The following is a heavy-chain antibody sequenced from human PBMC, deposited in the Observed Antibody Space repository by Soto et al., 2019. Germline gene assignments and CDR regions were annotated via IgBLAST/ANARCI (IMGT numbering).Heavy chain of an antibody. CDR1: GVSSTSDY. J-gene: IGHJ5*02. CDR3: ARVVVIGGTNNWFDP. D-gene: IGHD2-15*01. V-gene: IGHV4-59*01. CDR2: IHYSGTT. Sequence: PLETLSLTCTVSGVSSTSDYWSWIRQPPGKGLEWIGHIHYSGTTNYNASLKGRVTISVDTSKKQFSLRLSSVTAADTALYYCARVVVIGGTNNWFDPWGQGTRVTVSS.